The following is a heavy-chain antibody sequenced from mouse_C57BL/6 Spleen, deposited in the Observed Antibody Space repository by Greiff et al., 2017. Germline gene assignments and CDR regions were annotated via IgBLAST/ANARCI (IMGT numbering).Heavy chain of an antibody. V-gene: IGHV1-80*01. J-gene: IGHJ1*03. CDR2: IYPGDGDT. CDR3: AGPSMVTNWYFDV. Sequence: QVQLQQPGAELVKPGASVKISCKASGYAFSSYWMNWVKQRPGKGLEWIGQIYPGDGDTNYNGKFKGKATLTADKSSSTAYMQLSSLTSEDSAVYVGAGPSMVTNWYFDVWGTGTTVTVSS. CDR1: GYAFSSYW. D-gene: IGHD2-2*01.